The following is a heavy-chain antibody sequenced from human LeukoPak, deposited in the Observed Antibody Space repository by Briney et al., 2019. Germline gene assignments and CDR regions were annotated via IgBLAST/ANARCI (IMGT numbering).Heavy chain of an antibody. CDR2: ISYDGSNK. Sequence: GGSLRLSCAASGFTFSSYAMHWVRQAPGKGLEWVAVISYDGSNKYYADSVKGRFTISRDNSKNTLYLQMNSLRAEDTAVYYCARDSPQGDYGMDVWGKGTTVTVSS. CDR1: GFTFSSYA. D-gene: IGHD3-16*01. V-gene: IGHV3-30*04. CDR3: ARDSPQGDYGMDV. J-gene: IGHJ6*04.